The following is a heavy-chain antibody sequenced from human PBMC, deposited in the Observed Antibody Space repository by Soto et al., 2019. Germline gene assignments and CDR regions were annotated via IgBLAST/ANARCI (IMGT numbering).Heavy chain of an antibody. Sequence: QVQLVESGGGVVQPERSLRLSCAASGFTFSSYGMHWVRQAPGKGLEWVAVISYDGSNKYYADSVKGRFTISRDNSKNTLYLQMNSLRAEDTAVYYCAKDFSGSYGYAFDIWGQGTMVTVSS. J-gene: IGHJ3*02. V-gene: IGHV3-30*18. CDR2: ISYDGSNK. D-gene: IGHD1-26*01. CDR3: AKDFSGSYGYAFDI. CDR1: GFTFSSYG.